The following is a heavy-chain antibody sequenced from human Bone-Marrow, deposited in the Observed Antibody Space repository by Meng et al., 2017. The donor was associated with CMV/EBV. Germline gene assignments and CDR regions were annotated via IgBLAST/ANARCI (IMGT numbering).Heavy chain of an antibody. CDR3: ARGACSSTSCYWGEAFDI. Sequence: LSLTCAASGFTFSSYAMHWVRQAPGKGLEWVAVISYDGSNKYYADSVKGRFTISRDNSKNTLYLQMNSLRAEDTAVYYCARGACSSTSCYWGEAFDIWGQGTMVTVSS. CDR1: GFTFSSYA. CDR2: ISYDGSNK. V-gene: IGHV3-30-3*01. J-gene: IGHJ3*02. D-gene: IGHD2-2*01.